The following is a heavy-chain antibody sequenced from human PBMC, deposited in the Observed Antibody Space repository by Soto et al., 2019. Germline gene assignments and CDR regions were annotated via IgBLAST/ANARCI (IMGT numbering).Heavy chain of an antibody. J-gene: IGHJ6*02. V-gene: IGHV5-51*01. D-gene: IGHD4-17*01. CDR2: IYPHDSDT. CDR3: ARPTDYHYGMQV. Sequence: GESLKISCKGSGYNFHTYWIAWVRQMPGKGLEWMGFIYPHDSDTRYSPSFRGQVTISADKSINTAYLQWISLKASDTAIYFCARPTDYHYGMQVWGQGTTVTVSS. CDR1: GYNFHTYW.